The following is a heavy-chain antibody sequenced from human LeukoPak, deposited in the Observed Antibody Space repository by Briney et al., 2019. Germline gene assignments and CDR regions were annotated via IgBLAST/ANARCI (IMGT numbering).Heavy chain of an antibody. V-gene: IGHV1-8*01. CDR3: ARGCRLRFLERLSGARKNWFDP. CDR2: MNPNSGNT. J-gene: IGHJ5*02. CDR1: GYTFTSYD. Sequence: GASVKVSCKASGYTFTSYDINWVRQATGQGLEWMGWMNPNSGNTGYAQKFQGRVTMTRNTSISTAYMELSSLRSEDTAVYYCARGCRLRFLERLSGARKNWFDPWGQGTLVTVSS. D-gene: IGHD3-3*01.